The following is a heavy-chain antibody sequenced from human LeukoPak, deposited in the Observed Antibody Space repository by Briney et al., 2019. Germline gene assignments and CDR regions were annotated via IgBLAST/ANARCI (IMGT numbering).Heavy chain of an antibody. CDR1: GFTFGDYA. V-gene: IGHV3-49*03. J-gene: IGHJ3*02. CDR2: IRSKDYGGTI. D-gene: IGHD2-2*02. CDR3: TRDRYCSSTSCYSRTRGDAFDI. Sequence: GGSLRLSCTTSGFTFGDYAMSWFRQAPGKGLEWVGFIRSKDYGGTIEYAASVKGRFTISRDDSRSIAYLQMNSLKTEDTAVYYCTRDRYCSSTSCYSRTRGDAFDIWGQGTMVTVSS.